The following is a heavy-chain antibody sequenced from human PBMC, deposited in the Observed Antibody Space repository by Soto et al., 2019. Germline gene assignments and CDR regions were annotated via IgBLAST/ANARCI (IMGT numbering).Heavy chain of an antibody. Sequence: GSLRLSCVASGFTFENYAMSWVRQAPGKGLEWVSAISGSGGTTYYSDSVKGRFTISRDNSKNTVYLQMNDLRVEDAAEYFCAKDSWAIFGVPAGEYYAMDVWGQGTTVAVSS. J-gene: IGHJ6*02. D-gene: IGHD3-3*01. CDR2: ISGSGGTT. CDR1: GFTFENYA. CDR3: AKDSWAIFGVPAGEYYAMDV. V-gene: IGHV3-23*01.